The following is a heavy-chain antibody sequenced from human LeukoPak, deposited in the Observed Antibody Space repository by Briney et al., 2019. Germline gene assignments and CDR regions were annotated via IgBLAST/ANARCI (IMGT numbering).Heavy chain of an antibody. CDR3: TTDLWYDSSGYYYDFDY. J-gene: IGHJ4*02. CDR1: GFTFSNAW. V-gene: IGHV3-15*01. D-gene: IGHD3-22*01. Sequence: PGGSLRLSCAASGFTFSNAWMSWVRQAPGKGLEWVGRIKSKTDGGTTDYAAPVKGRFTISRDDSKNTLYLQMNSLKTEDTAVYYCTTDLWYDSSGYYYDFDYWGQGTLVTVSS. CDR2: IKSKTDGGTT.